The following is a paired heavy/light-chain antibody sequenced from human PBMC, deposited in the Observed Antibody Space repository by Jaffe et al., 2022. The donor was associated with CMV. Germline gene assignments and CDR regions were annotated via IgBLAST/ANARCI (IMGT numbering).Heavy chain of an antibody. CDR2: IHSDGST. V-gene: IGHV3-66*01. D-gene: IGHD6-19*01. CDR1: GFTVSSDY. CDR3: ARSKPVPGALFRRIGRYYMDV. Sequence: EVQLVESGGGLVQPGGSLRLSCAASGFTVSSDYMTWVRQAPGKGLEWVSVIHSDGSTYYADSVKGRFTISRDNSKNTLYLQMNSLRAEDTAVYYCARSKPVPGALFRRIGRYYMDVWGKGTTVTVSS. J-gene: IGHJ6*03.
Light chain of an antibody. CDR1: SSNIGAGYD. Sequence: QSVLTQPPSVSGAPGQRVTISCTGSSSNIGAGYDVHWYQQLPGTAPKVLIYGNNNRPSGVPDRFSGSKSGTSASLAITGLQAEDEADYYCQSYDTSLNGPFWVFGGGTKLTVL. CDR3: QSYDTSLNGPFWV. J-gene: IGLJ3*02. V-gene: IGLV1-40*01. CDR2: GNN.